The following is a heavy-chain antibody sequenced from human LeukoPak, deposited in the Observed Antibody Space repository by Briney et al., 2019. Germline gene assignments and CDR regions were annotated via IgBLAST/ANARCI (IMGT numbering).Heavy chain of an antibody. J-gene: IGHJ4*02. Sequence: GGSLRLSCAASGFTFSSYWMSWVRQAPGKGLEWVANIKQDGSEKYYVDSVKGRFTISRDNAKNSLYLQMNSLRAEDTAVYYCARDLMRWLQSETFDYWGQGTLVTVSS. CDR1: GFTFSSYW. CDR3: ARDLMRWLQSETFDY. V-gene: IGHV3-7*01. D-gene: IGHD5-12*01. CDR2: IKQDGSEK.